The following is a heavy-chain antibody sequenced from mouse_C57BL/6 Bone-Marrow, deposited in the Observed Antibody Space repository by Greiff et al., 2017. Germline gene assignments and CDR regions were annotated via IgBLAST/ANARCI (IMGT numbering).Heavy chain of an antibody. CDR3: AREWYYALAMAY. Sequence: QVQLQQPGAELVMPGASVKLSCKASGYTFTSYGMRWVKQRPGQGLEWIGEIDPSDGYTNYNQKFKGKATLTADKSSSTAYMQLSSLTSEDSAVYFCAREWYYALAMAYWGQGTSVTVSS. CDR2: IDPSDGYT. CDR1: GYTFTSYG. J-gene: IGHJ4*01. D-gene: IGHD1-3*01. V-gene: IGHV1-69*01.